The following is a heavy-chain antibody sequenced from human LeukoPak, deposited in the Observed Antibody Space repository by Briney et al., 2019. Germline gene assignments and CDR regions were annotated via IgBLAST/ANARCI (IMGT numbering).Heavy chain of an antibody. V-gene: IGHV4-30-4*08. Sequence: SETLSLTCTVSGGSISIYYWNWIRQPPGKGLEWIGYIYYSGSTYYNPSLKSRVTISVDTSKNQFSLKLSSVTAADTAVYYCARWAGFLGMDVWGQGTTVTVSS. D-gene: IGHD2-15*01. J-gene: IGHJ6*02. CDR3: ARWAGFLGMDV. CDR2: IYYSGST. CDR1: GGSISIYY.